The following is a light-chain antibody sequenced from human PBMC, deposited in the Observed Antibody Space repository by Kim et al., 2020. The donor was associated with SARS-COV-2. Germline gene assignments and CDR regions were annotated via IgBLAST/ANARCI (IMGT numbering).Light chain of an antibody. J-gene: IGKJ2*01. CDR3: MQTTQFPHT. V-gene: IGKV2-24*01. CDR2: KTS. Sequence: QPASRACRSSQSLVHSDGGTYLSWLPQRPGQPPRLLIYKTSNRFSGVPDRFSGSGAGTHFTLTISSVEAEDVGIYYCMQTTQFPHTFGQGTKLEI. CDR1: QSLVHSDGGTY.